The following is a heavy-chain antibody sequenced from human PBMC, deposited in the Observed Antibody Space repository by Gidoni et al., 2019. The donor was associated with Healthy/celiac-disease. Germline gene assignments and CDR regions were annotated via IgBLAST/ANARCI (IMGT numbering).Heavy chain of an antibody. J-gene: IGHJ5*02. V-gene: IGHV4-59*01. CDR1: GGSISSYY. D-gene: IGHD3-22*01. CDR2: IYYSGST. Sequence: QVQLQESGPGLLKPSEPLSLTCTVSGGSISSYYWSWIRQPPGKGLELIGYIYYSGSTNYNPSLKSRVTISVDTSKNQFSLKLSSVTAADTAVYYCARDGLLGWFDPWGQGTLVTVSS. CDR3: ARDGLLGWFDP.